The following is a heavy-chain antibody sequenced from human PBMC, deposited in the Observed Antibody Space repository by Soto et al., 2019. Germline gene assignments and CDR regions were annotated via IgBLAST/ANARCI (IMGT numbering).Heavy chain of an antibody. V-gene: IGHV3-30*18. CDR1: GFTFSSYG. CDR3: AKDNSLRFGELFRGGMDV. J-gene: IGHJ6*02. CDR2: ISYDGSNK. D-gene: IGHD3-10*01. Sequence: GGSLRLSCAASGFTFSSYGMHWVRQAPGKGLEWVEVISYDGSNKYYADSVKGRFTISRDNSKNTLYLQMNSLRAEDTAVYYCAKDNSLRFGELFRGGMDVWGQGTTVTVSS.